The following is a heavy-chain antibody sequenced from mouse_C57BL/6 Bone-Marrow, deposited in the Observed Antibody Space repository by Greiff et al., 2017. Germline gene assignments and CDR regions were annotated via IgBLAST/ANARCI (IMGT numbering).Heavy chain of an antibody. Sequence: VQLQESGAVLARPGASVKMSCKTSGYTFTSYWMHWVKQRPGQGLEWIGAIYPGNSDTSYNQKFKGKAKLTAVTSASTAYMGLSSLTNAYSAVYYCAVAYSNFAWFAYWGQGTLVTVSA. CDR1: GYTFTSYW. CDR3: AVAYSNFAWFAY. V-gene: IGHV1-5*01. J-gene: IGHJ3*01. D-gene: IGHD2-5*01. CDR2: IYPGNSDT.